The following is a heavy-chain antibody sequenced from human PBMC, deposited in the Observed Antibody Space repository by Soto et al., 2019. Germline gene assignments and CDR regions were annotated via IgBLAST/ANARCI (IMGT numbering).Heavy chain of an antibody. Sequence: QVQLVESGGGVVQPGRSLRLSCAASGFTFSSYGMHWVRQAPGKGLEWVAVISYDGSNKYYADSVKGRFTISRDNSKNALSLQMHGLRAEDTAVYYCAEASVAVAGVFDYWGQGTLVTVSS. CDR3: AEASVAVAGVFDY. CDR1: GFTFSSYG. V-gene: IGHV3-30*03. CDR2: ISYDGSNK. J-gene: IGHJ4*02. D-gene: IGHD6-19*01.